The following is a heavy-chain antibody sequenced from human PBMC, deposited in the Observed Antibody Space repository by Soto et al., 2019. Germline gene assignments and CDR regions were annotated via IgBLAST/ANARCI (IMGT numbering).Heavy chain of an antibody. D-gene: IGHD6-25*01. J-gene: IGHJ5*02. Sequence: PSETLSLTCTVSGGSISHYYWSWIRQPPGKGLEWIGEINHSGSTNYNPSLKSRVTISVDTSKNQFSLILSSVTSADTAVYYCARDQLSSGLYVWFDPWGQGTLVTVSS. V-gene: IGHV4-34*01. CDR2: INHSGST. CDR1: GGSISHYY. CDR3: ARDQLSSGLYVWFDP.